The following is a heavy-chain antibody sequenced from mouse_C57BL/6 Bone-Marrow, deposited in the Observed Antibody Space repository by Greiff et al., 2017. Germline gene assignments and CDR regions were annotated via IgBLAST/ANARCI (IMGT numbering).Heavy chain of an antibody. CDR3: TRDGMVTTGNWCAY. CDR1: GYTFTDYE. D-gene: IGHD2-2*01. CDR2: IDPETGGT. V-gene: IGHV1-15*01. Sequence: VQLQQSGAELVRPGASVTLSCKASGYTFTDYEMHWVKQTPVHGLEWIGAIDPETGGTAYNQKFKGKAILTAYKSSSTAYMELRSLTSEDSAVYYCTRDGMVTTGNWCAYWGQGSLVTVSA. J-gene: IGHJ3*01.